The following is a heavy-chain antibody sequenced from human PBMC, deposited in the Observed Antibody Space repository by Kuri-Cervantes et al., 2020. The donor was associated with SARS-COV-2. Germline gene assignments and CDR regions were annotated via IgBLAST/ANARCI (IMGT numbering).Heavy chain of an antibody. J-gene: IGHJ5*01. V-gene: IGHV3-30*04. CDR2: TSYDESNK. CDR3: VHEGLGNCPTTSCYPDS. CDR1: GFTFRTYA. Sequence: GESLKISCVASGFTFRTYAVHWVRQPPGKGLEWMAVTSYDESNKYYADSVKGRFTISRDNSKNTLYLQMSSLTADDTPVYYCVHEGLGNCPTTSCYPDSWGQGTLVTVSS. D-gene: IGHD2-2*01.